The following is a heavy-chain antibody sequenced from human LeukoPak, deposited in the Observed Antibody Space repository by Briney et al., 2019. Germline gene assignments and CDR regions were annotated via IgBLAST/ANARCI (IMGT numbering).Heavy chain of an antibody. CDR2: INPNSGGT. CDR3: ARGRYCGETTCSDFDS. CDR1: GYTFTDYY. D-gene: IGHD2-21*01. V-gene: IGHV1-2*02. Sequence: ASVKVSCKASGYTFTDYYMHWVRQAPGPGLEWMGWINPNSGGTDYAQKFPGRGTLIRDTSISTAYMELSRLTSDDTAVYYCARGRYCGETTCSDFDSWGQGTLVTVSS. J-gene: IGHJ4*02.